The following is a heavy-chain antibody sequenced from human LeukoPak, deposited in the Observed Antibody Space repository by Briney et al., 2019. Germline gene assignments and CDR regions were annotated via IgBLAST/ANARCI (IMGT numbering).Heavy chain of an antibody. CDR2: IIPIFGTA. CDR1: GGTFSSYA. D-gene: IGHD5-18*01. CDR3: ARAGYSYVTNYFDY. Sequence: ASVKVSCKASGGTFSSYAISWVRQAPGQGFEWMGGIIPIFGTANYAQKFQGRVTITRDTSASTAYMELSSLRSEDTAVYYCARAGYSYVTNYFDYWGQGTLVTVSS. J-gene: IGHJ4*02. V-gene: IGHV1-69*05.